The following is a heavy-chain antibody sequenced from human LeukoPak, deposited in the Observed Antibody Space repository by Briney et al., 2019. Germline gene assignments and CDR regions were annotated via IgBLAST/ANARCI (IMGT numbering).Heavy chain of an antibody. J-gene: IGHJ4*02. V-gene: IGHV3-30-3*01. CDR3: ANHPGFKCL. Sequence: GGSLRLSCAASGFLFSNYALHWVRQAPGKGLEWVAVVSDEGTNQFYADFVKGRFTVSRDNSKNTLYLQMNTLRAEDTAVYYCANHPGFKCLWGQGTLVTVSS. CDR2: VSDEGTNQ. CDR1: GFLFSNYA. D-gene: IGHD2-2*01.